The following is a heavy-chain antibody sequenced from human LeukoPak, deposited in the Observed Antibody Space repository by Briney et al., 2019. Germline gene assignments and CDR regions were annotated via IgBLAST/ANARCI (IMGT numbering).Heavy chain of an antibody. V-gene: IGHV3-33*01. CDR3: ARDWSRFGELLYY. CDR2: IWYDGSNK. J-gene: IGHJ4*02. CDR1: GFXFSSYG. Sequence: RGRSLRLSCAASGFXFSSYGIHWVRQAPGKGLEWVELIWYDGSNKYYADSVKGRFTISRDNSKNTLYLQMNSLRAEDTAVYYCARDWSRFGELLYYWGQGTLVTVSS. D-gene: IGHD3-10*01.